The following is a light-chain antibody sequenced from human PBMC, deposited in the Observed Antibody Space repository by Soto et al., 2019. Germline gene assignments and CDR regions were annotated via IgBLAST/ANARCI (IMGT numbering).Light chain of an antibody. Sequence: EVVLTQSPAALSLSPGEAASLSCRASLSVGTYLAWYQQKPGQAPRLLIYDASKRATGIPARFSGSGSGTDFSLTISSLEPDDSAGYYCQQRNSWLFTFGPGTKVDIK. CDR3: QQRNSWLFT. J-gene: IGKJ3*01. CDR1: LSVGTY. V-gene: IGKV3-11*01. CDR2: DAS.